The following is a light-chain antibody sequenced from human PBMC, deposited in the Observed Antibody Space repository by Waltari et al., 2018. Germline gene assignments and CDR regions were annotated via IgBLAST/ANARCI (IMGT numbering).Light chain of an antibody. J-gene: IGKJ4*01. V-gene: IGKV1-5*03. CDR2: KAS. CDR3: QQYNSYLT. CDR1: QSISSW. Sequence: MTQSPATLSVSPGERAILSCRASQSISSWLAWYQQKPGKAPKLLIYKASSLESGVPSRFSGSGSGTEFTLTISSLQPDDFATYYCQQYNSYLTFGGGTKVEIK.